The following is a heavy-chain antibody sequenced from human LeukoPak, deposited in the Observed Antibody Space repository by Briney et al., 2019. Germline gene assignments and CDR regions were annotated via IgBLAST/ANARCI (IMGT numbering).Heavy chain of an antibody. V-gene: IGHV1-8*01. D-gene: IGHD3-3*01. CDR3: ARGPTINFWSGYWGGLYYYYYMDV. J-gene: IGHJ6*03. CDR1: GYTFTSYD. CDR2: MDPNSGNT. Sequence: VSVKVSCKASGYTFTSYDINWVRQATGQGLEWMGWMDPNSGNTGYAQKFQGRVTMTRNTSISTAYMELSSLRSEDTAVYYCARGPTINFWSGYWGGLYYYYYMDVWGKGTTVTVSS.